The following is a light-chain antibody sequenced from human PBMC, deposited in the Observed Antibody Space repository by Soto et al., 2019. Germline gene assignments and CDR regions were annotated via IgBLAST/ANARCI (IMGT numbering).Light chain of an antibody. CDR2: EGS. V-gene: IGLV2-23*01. CDR1: SSDVGSYNL. CDR3: CSYAGSSTYV. J-gene: IGLJ1*01. Sequence: QSALTQPASVSGSPGQSITIPCTGTSSDVGSYNLVSWYQQYPGKAPQLMIYEGSKRPSGVSDRFSGSKSGNTASLTISGLQAEDEADYYCCSYAGSSTYVFGTGTKVTVL.